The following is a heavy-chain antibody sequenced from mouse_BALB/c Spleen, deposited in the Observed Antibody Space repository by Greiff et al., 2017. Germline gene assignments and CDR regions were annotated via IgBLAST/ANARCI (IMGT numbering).Heavy chain of an antibody. Sequence: DVMLVESGGGLVQPGGSLKLSCAASGFTFSSYGMSWVRQTPDKRLELVATINSNGGSTYYPDSVKGRFTISRDNAKNTLYLQMSSLKSEDTAMYYCARVSLYGGFDYWGQGTTLTVSS. CDR1: GFTFSSYG. D-gene: IGHD1-2*01. CDR2: INSNGGST. V-gene: IGHV5-6-3*01. CDR3: ARVSLYGGFDY. J-gene: IGHJ2*01.